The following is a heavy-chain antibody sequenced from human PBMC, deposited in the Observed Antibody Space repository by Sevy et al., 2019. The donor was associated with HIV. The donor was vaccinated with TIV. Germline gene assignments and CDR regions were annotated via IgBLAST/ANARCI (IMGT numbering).Heavy chain of an antibody. CDR3: ARDWVTSVAGAFGY. Sequence: GGSLRLSCAASGFTISRYSMNWVRQAPGKGLEWVSSISSSSSYLYYADSVKGRFTISRDNAKNSLYLQMNSLRAEDTAVYYCARDWVTSVAGAFGYWGQGTLVTVSS. D-gene: IGHD6-19*01. CDR2: ISSSSSYL. CDR1: GFTISRYS. J-gene: IGHJ4*02. V-gene: IGHV3-21*01.